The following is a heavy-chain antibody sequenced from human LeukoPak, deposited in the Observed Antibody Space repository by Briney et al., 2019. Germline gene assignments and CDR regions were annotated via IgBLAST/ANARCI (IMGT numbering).Heavy chain of an antibody. CDR2: IYYNGST. CDR1: GGSISSKY. V-gene: IGHV4-59*12. D-gene: IGHD3-22*01. Sequence: SETLSLTCTVSGGSISSKYWSWIRQPPGKGLEWIGYIYYNGSTNYNPSLKSRVTISVDTSKNQFSLKLSSVTAADTAVYYCARDDSSGYDPDYWGQGTLVTVSS. J-gene: IGHJ4*02. CDR3: ARDDSSGYDPDY.